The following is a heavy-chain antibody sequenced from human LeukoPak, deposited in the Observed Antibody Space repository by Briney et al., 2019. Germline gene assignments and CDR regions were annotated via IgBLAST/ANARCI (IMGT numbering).Heavy chain of an antibody. CDR1: GGSISSSSYY. J-gene: IGHJ5*02. CDR2: IYYSGST. D-gene: IGHD4-17*01. CDR3: ARYHGNYVGNWFDP. V-gene: IGHV4-31*03. Sequence: SETLSLTCTVSGGSISSSSYYWGWIRQPPGKGLEWIGYIYYSGSTYYNPSLRSRVTISLDTSKNQFSLNLSSVTAADTAIYYCARYHGNYVGNWFDPWGQGTLVTVSS.